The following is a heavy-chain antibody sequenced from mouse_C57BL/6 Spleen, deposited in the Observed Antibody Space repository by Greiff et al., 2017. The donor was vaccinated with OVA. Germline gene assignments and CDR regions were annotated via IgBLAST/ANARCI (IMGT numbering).Heavy chain of an antibody. D-gene: IGHD1-1*01. CDR1: GYTFTGYC. V-gene: IGHV1-69*01. CDR3: ARCACITTVVATDDMDY. J-gene: IGHJ4*01. Sequence: QVQLQQPGAELVMPGASVKLSCKASGYTFTGYCMHWVKQRPGQGLEWIGEIDPSDSYTNYNQKFKGKSTLTVDKSSSTAYMQLSSLTSEDSAVYYGARCACITTVVATDDMDYWGQGTSVTVSS. CDR2: IDPSDSYT.